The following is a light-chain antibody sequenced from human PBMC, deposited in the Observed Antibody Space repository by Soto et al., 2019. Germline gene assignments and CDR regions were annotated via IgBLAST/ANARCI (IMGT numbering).Light chain of an antibody. V-gene: IGLV2-23*01. CDR1: SSDVGSYNL. CDR3: CSYAGRRYLV. J-gene: IGLJ3*02. Sequence: QSVLTQPASVSGSPGQSITISCTGTSSDVGSYNLVSWYQQHPGKAPKLMIYEGSKRPAGVSNRFSGSKSGNTASLTISGLQAEDEAVYYCCSYAGRRYLVFGGGTKLTVL. CDR2: EGS.